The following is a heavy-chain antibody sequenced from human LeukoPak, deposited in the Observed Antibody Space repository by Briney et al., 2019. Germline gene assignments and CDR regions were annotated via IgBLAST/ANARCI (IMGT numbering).Heavy chain of an antibody. CDR2: IQQDGSEK. CDR3: ARVRKLRTRGVMDPLDY. D-gene: IGHD3-10*01. J-gene: IGHJ4*02. V-gene: IGHV3-7*01. Sequence: GWSLRLSCAASGFTFNYYWLTWVRQAPGKGLEWVANIQQDGSEKYYVDSVKGRFIISRDNAKNSLYLQMNSLRAEDTAVYYCARVRKLRTRGVMDPLDYWGQGTLVTVSS. CDR1: GFTFNYYW.